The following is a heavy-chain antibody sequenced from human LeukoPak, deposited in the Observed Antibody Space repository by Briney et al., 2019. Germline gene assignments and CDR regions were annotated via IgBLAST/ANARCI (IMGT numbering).Heavy chain of an antibody. J-gene: IGHJ5*02. V-gene: IGHV4-59*08. D-gene: IGHD6-13*01. Sequence: SETLSLTCTVSGGSISSYYWSWLRQPPGKGLEWIVYIYYSGSTNYNPSLKSRVTIPVDTSKNQFSLKLSSVTAADTAVYYCARCIAAASTPNWFDPWGQGTLVTVSS. CDR2: IYYSGST. CDR1: GGSISSYY. CDR3: ARCIAAASTPNWFDP.